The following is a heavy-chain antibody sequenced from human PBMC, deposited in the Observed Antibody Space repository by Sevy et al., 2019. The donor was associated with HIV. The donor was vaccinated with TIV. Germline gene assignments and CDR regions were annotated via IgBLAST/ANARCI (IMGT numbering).Heavy chain of an antibody. Sequence: GGSLRITCAASGFTFSTYAMSWVRQAPGKGLEWVSAISASGDTTYYADCVKGRFTISRDKSERTLYLQMNSLRAEDTAIYYCTNHYDTGGRLAYFDYWGQGTLVTVSS. J-gene: IGHJ4*02. CDR3: TNHYDTGGRLAYFDY. V-gene: IGHV3-23*01. D-gene: IGHD3-22*01. CDR2: ISASGDTT. CDR1: GFTFSTYA.